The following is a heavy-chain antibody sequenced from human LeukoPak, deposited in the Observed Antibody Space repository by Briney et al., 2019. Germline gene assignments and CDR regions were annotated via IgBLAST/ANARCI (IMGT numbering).Heavy chain of an antibody. J-gene: IGHJ5*02. CDR3: ARDAYYYGSGSYPFDP. Sequence: PSETLSLTCTVSGGSISSYYWSWIRQPAGKGLEWIGRIYTSGSTNYNPSLKSRVTMSVDTSKNQFSLKLTSVTAADTAVYYCARDAYYYGSGSYPFDPWGQGTLVTVSS. CDR2: IYTSGST. V-gene: IGHV4-4*07. D-gene: IGHD3-10*01. CDR1: GGSISSYY.